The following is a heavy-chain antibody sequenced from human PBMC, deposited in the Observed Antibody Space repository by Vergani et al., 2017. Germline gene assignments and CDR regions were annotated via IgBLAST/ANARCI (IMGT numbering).Heavy chain of an antibody. CDR3: ARGDYGILTGYRY. CDR2: INPSGGHT. CDR1: GYTFSNYH. Sequence: QVQVVQSGAEVKKSGASVKVSCKTSGYTFSNYHMHWVRQAPGQGLEGMGIINPSGGHTNYAQKFQGRVTMTRDTSTSTVYMELSSLRSEDTAIYYCARGDYGILTGYRYWGQGTLVTVSA. J-gene: IGHJ4*02. D-gene: IGHD3-9*01. V-gene: IGHV1-46*03.